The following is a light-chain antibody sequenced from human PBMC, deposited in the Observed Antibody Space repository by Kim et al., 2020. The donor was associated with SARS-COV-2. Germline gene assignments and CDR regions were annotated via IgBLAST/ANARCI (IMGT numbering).Light chain of an antibody. CDR1: SSNIGSNY. CDR2: RNI. CDR3: AAWDDSLSGSGV. Sequence: QSVLTQPPSASGTPRQRVTISCSGSSSNIGSNYVYWYQQLPGTAPKLLIYRNIQRPSGVPDRFSGSKSGTSASLAISGLRSEDEADYYCAAWDDSLSGSGVFGGGTQLTVL. J-gene: IGLJ2*01. V-gene: IGLV1-47*01.